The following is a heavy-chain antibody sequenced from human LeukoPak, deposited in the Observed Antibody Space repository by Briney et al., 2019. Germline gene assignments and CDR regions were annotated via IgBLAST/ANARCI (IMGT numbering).Heavy chain of an antibody. CDR3: AKDIVVVPATMNYYYYGMDV. CDR1: GFTFSSYA. Sequence: GGSLRLSCAASGFTFSSYAMSWVRQAPGKGLEWVSAISGSGGSTYYADSVKGRFTTSRDNSKNTLYLQMNSLRAEDTAVYYCAKDIVVVPATMNYYYYGMDVWGQGTTVTVSS. V-gene: IGHV3-23*01. CDR2: ISGSGGST. D-gene: IGHD2-2*01. J-gene: IGHJ6*02.